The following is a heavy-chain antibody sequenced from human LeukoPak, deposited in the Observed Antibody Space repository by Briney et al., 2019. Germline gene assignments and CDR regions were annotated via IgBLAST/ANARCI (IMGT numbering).Heavy chain of an antibody. CDR2: VHYSGNT. V-gene: IGHV4-59*03. D-gene: IGHD3-10*01. CDR1: GGSISGYY. CDR3: VIGRGWQPDY. Sequence: SETLSLTCTVSGGSISGYYHNWVRQSPGRGLEWIGLVHYSGNTNYNPSLKSRVSISTDTSKNQLSLELTSVTAADTAVYYCVIGRGWQPDYWGQGIPVTVSS. J-gene: IGHJ4*02.